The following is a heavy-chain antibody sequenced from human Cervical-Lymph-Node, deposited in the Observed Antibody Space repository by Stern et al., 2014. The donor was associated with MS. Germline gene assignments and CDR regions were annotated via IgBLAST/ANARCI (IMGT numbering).Heavy chain of an antibody. D-gene: IGHD3-3*01. V-gene: IGHV4-39*01. J-gene: IGHJ4*02. Sequence: QLQLQESGPGLVKPSETLSLTCTVSGGSISSSSYYWGWIRQPPGKGLEWIGSIYYSGSTYYNPSLKSRVTISVDTSKNQFSLKLSSVTAADTAVYYCASFSHYDFWSGSFDYWGQGTLVTVSS. CDR3: ASFSHYDFWSGSFDY. CDR1: GGSISSSSYY. CDR2: IYYSGST.